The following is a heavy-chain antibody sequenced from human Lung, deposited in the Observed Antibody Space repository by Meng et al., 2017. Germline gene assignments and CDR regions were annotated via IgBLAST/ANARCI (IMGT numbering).Heavy chain of an antibody. CDR1: GDSVSSGGYN. CDR3: ARGGTVVNLGY. J-gene: IGHJ4*02. CDR2: VYFSGST. Sequence: QLQLQGSGPGLVRPSETLSLTCTVSGDSVSSGGYNWSWIRQPPGKGLEWIGYVYFSGSTNYNPSLKSRVTISLDTSKNQFSLKLNSVTAADTAVYYCARGGTVVNLGYWGPGTLVTVSS. D-gene: IGHD4-23*01. V-gene: IGHV4-61*08.